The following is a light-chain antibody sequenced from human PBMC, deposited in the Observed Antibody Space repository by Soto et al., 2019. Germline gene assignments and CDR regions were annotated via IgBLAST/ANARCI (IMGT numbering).Light chain of an antibody. V-gene: IGLV2-14*03. CDR2: DVN. CDR3: SSFTVMNTQV. J-gene: IGLJ2*01. CDR1: SSDVGSYNY. Sequence: QSVLTRPASVSEFPGQSVTISCIGTSSDVGSYNYVSWYQQHPGKAPKLIISDVNHRPSGISYRFSGSKSGNTASLTVSGLQADDDADYYCSSFTVMNTQVFGAGTKLTVL.